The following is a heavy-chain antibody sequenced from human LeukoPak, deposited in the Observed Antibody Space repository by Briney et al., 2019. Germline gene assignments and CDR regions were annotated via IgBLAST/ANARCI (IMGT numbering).Heavy chain of an antibody. CDR3: ARWWAD. D-gene: IGHD2-15*01. CDR2: ISSSGRTI. V-gene: IGHV3-48*03. Sequence: PGGSLRLSCAASGFTFSSYEMNWARQAPGKGLEWVSYISSSGRTIYYADSVKGRFTISRDNARNSLYLQMNTLRAEDTAVYYCARWWADWGQGTLVTVSS. CDR1: GFTFSSYE. J-gene: IGHJ4*02.